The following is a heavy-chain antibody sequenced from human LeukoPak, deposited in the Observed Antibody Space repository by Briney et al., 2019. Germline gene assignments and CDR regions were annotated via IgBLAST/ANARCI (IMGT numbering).Heavy chain of an antibody. V-gene: IGHV3-23*01. CDR3: AKDLSPGPD. CDR2: ITGSGLTT. J-gene: IGHJ4*02. CDR1: GFKFSTYS. Sequence: GGSLTLSCAASGFKFSTYSMKWVSQAQGKRIKWVSAITGSGLTTYYAASVNGRFTISRDNSMNTLYLQMNSLSAEDTAVYYCAKDLSPGPDWGQGSLVTVSS.